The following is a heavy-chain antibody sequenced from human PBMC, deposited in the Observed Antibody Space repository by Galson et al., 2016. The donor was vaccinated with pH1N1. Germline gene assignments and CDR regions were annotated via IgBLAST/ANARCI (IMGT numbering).Heavy chain of an antibody. J-gene: IGHJ4*02. CDR3: AGAGFGAYKFDS. CDR2: IIPIFGIL. D-gene: IGHD4-17*01. CDR1: GGTFSSYA. Sequence: SVKVSCKAPGGTFSSYAISWVRQAPGHGLEWMGGIIPIFGILNYAQNFQGRVTITADEFTSTAYMELSSLTSEDTAVYYCAGAGFGAYKFDSWGQGTLVTVSS. V-gene: IGHV1-69*13.